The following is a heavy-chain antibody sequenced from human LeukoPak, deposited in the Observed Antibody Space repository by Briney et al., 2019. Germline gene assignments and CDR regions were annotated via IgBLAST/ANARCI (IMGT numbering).Heavy chain of an antibody. V-gene: IGHV3-30*18. Sequence: GRSLRLSCAASGFTFSSYGMHWVRQAPGKGLEWVAVISYDESNKYYADSVKGRFTISRDNSKNTLYLQMNSLRAEDTAVYYCAKEYYINWFDPWGQGTLVTVSS. J-gene: IGHJ5*02. D-gene: IGHD3-10*01. CDR3: AKEYYINWFDP. CDR1: GFTFSSYG. CDR2: ISYDESNK.